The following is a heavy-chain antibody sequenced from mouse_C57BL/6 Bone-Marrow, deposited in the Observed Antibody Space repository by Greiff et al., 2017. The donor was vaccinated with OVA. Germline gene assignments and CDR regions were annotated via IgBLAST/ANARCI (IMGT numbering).Heavy chain of an antibody. CDR1: GFTFSSYA. V-gene: IGHV5-4*01. CDR3: ARVTTVVATGDY. CDR2: ISDGGSYT. D-gene: IGHD1-1*01. Sequence: EVQLVESGGGLVKPGGSLKLSCAASGFTFSSYAMSWVRQTPEKRLEWVATISDGGSYTYYPDNVKGRFTISRDNAKNNLYLQMSHLKSEDTAMYYCARVTTVVATGDYWGQGTTLTVSS. J-gene: IGHJ2*01.